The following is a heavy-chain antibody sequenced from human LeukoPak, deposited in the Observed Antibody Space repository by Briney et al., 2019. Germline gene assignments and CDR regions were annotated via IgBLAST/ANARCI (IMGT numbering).Heavy chain of an antibody. Sequence: GASVKVSCKASGYTFTSYGISWVRQAPGQGLEWMGWISAYNGNTNYAQKLQGRVTMTTDTSTSTAYMELRSLRSDDTAVYYCATVRYSSGWHPSDYWGQGTLVTVSS. CDR2: ISAYNGNT. CDR1: GYTFTSYG. D-gene: IGHD6-19*01. CDR3: ATVRYSSGWHPSDY. J-gene: IGHJ4*02. V-gene: IGHV1-18*01.